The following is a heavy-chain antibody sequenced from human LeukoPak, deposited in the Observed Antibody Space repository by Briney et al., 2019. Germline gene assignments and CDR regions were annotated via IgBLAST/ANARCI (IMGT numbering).Heavy chain of an antibody. CDR3: ARAQSYYDY. V-gene: IGHV1-46*01. D-gene: IGHD1-26*01. Sequence: ASVKVSCKASGYTLTHYYMHWVRQAPGQGLEWMGIINPSGDSAIYAHNFQGRVTMTRDTSTTTVYMELSSLRSEDTAVYYCARAQSYYDYWGQGTLVTVSS. CDR2: INPSGDSA. CDR1: GYTLTHYY. J-gene: IGHJ4*02.